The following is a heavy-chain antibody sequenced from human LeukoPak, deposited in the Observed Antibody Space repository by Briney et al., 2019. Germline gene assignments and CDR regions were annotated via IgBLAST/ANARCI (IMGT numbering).Heavy chain of an antibody. CDR3: AIGSSYGYFDY. D-gene: IGHD5-18*01. J-gene: IGHJ4*02. CDR1: GFTFSSYA. V-gene: IGHV3-23*01. Sequence: PGGSLRLSCAASGFTFSSYAMSWVRQAPGKGLVWVSAISAGGDNPTYADSVKGRFTISRDNSKNTLCLQVNSLRAEDTAVYYCAIGSSYGYFDYWGQGTLVTVSS. CDR2: ISAGGDNP.